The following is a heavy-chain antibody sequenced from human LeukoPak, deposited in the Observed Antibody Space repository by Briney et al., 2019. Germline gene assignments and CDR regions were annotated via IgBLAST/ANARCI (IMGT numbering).Heavy chain of an antibody. Sequence: SLRLSCAASGFNFDDYAIQWVRQAAARGLDGVSGISWNSGSIGYGDSVKGRLTISRDNAKKSLYLQMNSLRVEDTALYYCARSVGSGSYVDYWGQGTLVTVSS. D-gene: IGHD1-26*01. CDR1: GFNFDDYA. CDR3: ARSVGSGSYVDY. V-gene: IGHV3-9*01. J-gene: IGHJ4*02. CDR2: ISWNSGSI.